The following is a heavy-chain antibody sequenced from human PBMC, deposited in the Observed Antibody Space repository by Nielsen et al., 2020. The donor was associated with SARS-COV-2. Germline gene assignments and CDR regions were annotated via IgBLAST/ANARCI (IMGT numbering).Heavy chain of an antibody. Sequence: RQAPGKGLEWVSYISSSSSYTNYADSVKGRFTISRDNAKNSLYLQMNSLRAEDTAVYYCAKGLDGYSSTLDYWGQGTLVTVSS. V-gene: IGHV3-11*06. CDR3: AKGLDGYSSTLDY. CDR2: ISSSSSYT. D-gene: IGHD6-19*01. J-gene: IGHJ4*02.